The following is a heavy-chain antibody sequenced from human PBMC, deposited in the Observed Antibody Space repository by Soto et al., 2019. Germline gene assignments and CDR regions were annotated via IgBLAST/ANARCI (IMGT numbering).Heavy chain of an antibody. CDR3: AEPVPGGRRRGTCSPDS. D-gene: IGHD2-15*01. J-gene: IGHJ4*02. CDR1: GFTFSTYA. Sequence: QVHLVESGGGVVQPGQSLRLSCAASGFTFSTYAMHWLRQAPGKGLEWVAIISYDATNKFYGDSVKGRFTISRDNSENPLYLQMNSLAPEATAVNFCAEPVPGGRRRGTCSPDSWGQGTLVVVSS. CDR2: ISYDATNK. V-gene: IGHV3-30*18.